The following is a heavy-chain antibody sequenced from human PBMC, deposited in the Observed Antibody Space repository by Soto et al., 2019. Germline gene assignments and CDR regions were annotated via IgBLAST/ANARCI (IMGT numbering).Heavy chain of an antibody. D-gene: IGHD2-2*02. Sequence: ASVKVSCKASGYPFNKYIMHWVRQAPGQSLEWMGWINTNNGNTRYSQKFQGRVTIARDTSASTVYMELSSLRSDDTAVYYCARAANCSSSTGCYSQWFAPWGQGTQVTVSS. CDR3: ARAANCSSSTGCYSQWFAP. V-gene: IGHV1-3*04. CDR1: GYPFNKYI. J-gene: IGHJ5*02. CDR2: INTNNGNT.